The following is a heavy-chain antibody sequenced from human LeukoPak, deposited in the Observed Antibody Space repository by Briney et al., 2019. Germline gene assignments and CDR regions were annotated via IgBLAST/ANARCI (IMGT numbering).Heavy chain of an antibody. J-gene: IGHJ5*02. Sequence: SETLSLTCSVSSGSISGYYWSWIRQPPGKGLEWISYIHYTGGAKYNASLKSRVTMPVDTPKHQISLRLNSVTADDTAVYSIARGGGGSPNWFDPWGPGTLVTVSS. CDR3: ARGGGGSPNWFDP. D-gene: IGHD1-26*01. V-gene: IGHV4-59*01. CDR2: IHYTGGA. CDR1: SGSISGYY.